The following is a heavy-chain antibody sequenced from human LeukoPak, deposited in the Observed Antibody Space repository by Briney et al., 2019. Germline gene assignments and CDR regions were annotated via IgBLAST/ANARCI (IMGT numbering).Heavy chain of an antibody. V-gene: IGHV4-34*01. CDR1: GGSFSGYY. CDR3: ARGPPYDSYAFDI. J-gene: IGHJ3*02. D-gene: IGHD2-15*01. Sequence: SETLSLTCAVYGGSFSGYYWSWIRQPPGKGLEWIGEINHSGSTNYNPSLKSRVTISVDTSKNQFSLKLSSVTAADTAVYYCARGPPYDSYAFDIWGQGTMVTVSS. CDR2: INHSGST.